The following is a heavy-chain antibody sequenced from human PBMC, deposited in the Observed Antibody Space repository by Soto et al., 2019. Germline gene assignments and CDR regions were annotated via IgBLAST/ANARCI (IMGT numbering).Heavy chain of an antibody. CDR3: AGGMYGSGSYYIGDAFDM. Sequence: GGSLRLSCAVSGFTVSYNYMNWVRQAPGKGLEWVSVIYRGGDTFYADSVKGRFTISRDNSKNTLYLQMNSLRAEDTAVYYCAGGMYGSGSYYIGDAFDMWGQGTMVTVSS. J-gene: IGHJ3*02. CDR2: IYRGGDT. CDR1: GFTVSYNY. D-gene: IGHD3-10*01. V-gene: IGHV3-53*01.